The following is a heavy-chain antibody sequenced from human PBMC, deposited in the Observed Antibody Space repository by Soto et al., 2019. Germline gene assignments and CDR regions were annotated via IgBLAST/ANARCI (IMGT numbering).Heavy chain of an antibody. CDR3: AREKYDCWSGLSPNYYYYGMDV. CDR1: GYTFTSYG. J-gene: IGHJ6*02. V-gene: IGHV1-18*01. D-gene: IGHD3-3*01. Sequence: WASVKVSCKASGYTFTSYGISWVRQAPGQGLEWMGWISAYNGNTNYAQKLQGRVTMTTDTSTSTAYMELRSLRSDDTAVYYCAREKYDCWSGLSPNYYYYGMDVWGQGTTVTVSS. CDR2: ISAYNGNT.